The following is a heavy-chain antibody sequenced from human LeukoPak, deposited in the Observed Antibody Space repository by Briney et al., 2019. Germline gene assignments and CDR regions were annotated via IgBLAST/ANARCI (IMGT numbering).Heavy chain of an antibody. CDR3: ASPGGGPTDY. CDR2: IYYSGST. V-gene: IGHV4-39*01. J-gene: IGHJ4*02. D-gene: IGHD3-16*01. CDR1: GSSISSGGYY. Sequence: SETLSLTCTVSGSSISSGGYYWGWIRQPPGKGLEWIGSIYYSGSTYYNPSLKSRVTISVDTSKNQFSLKLSSVTAADTAVYYCASPGGGPTDYWGQGTLVTVSS.